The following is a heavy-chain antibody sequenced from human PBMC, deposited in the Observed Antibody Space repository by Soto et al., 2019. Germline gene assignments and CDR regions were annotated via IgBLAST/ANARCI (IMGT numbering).Heavy chain of an antibody. Sequence: EVQLLESGGGLVQPGGSLRLSCAASGFTFSSYAMSWVRQAPGKGLEWVSAISGSGGSTYYADSVKGRFTISRDNSKNTLYLQMNSLRAEDTAVYYCASTTLNGYGLRGMDVWGQGTTVTVSS. CDR3: ASTTLNGYGLRGMDV. CDR2: ISGSGGST. CDR1: GFTFSSYA. D-gene: IGHD5-12*01. J-gene: IGHJ6*02. V-gene: IGHV3-23*01.